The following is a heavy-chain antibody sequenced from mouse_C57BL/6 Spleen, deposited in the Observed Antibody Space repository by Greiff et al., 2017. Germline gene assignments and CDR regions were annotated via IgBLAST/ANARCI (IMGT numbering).Heavy chain of an antibody. V-gene: IGHV5-4*01. Sequence: EVKLVESGGGLVKPGGSLKLSCAASGFTFSSYAMSWVRQTPEKRLEWVATISDGGSYTYYPDNVKGRFTISRDNAKNNLYLQMSHLKSEDTAMYYCARDEGLSGFAYWGQGTLVTVSA. CDR3: ARDEGLSGFAY. CDR2: ISDGGSYT. CDR1: GFTFSSYA. D-gene: IGHD1-1*02. J-gene: IGHJ3*01.